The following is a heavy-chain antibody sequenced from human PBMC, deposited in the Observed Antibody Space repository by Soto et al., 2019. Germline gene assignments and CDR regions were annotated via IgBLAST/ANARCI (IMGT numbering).Heavy chain of an antibody. CDR3: ARHPYTHDYFDY. V-gene: IGHV5-10-1*01. CDR2: IDPSDSYT. J-gene: IGHJ4*02. CDR1: GYSFTSYW. Sequence: EVQLVQSGAEVKKPGESLRISCKGSGYSFTSYWISWVRQMPGKGLEWMGRIDPSDSYTNYSPSFQGHVTISADKSIRTAYLQWSSLKASDTAMYYCARHPYTHDYFDYWGQGTLVTVSS.